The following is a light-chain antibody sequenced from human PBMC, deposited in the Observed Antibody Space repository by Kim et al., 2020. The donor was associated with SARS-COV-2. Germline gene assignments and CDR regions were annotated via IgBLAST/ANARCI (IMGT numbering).Light chain of an antibody. CDR2: WAS. J-gene: IGKJ2*01. CDR3: KQYYSTPPT. CDR1: QSVLYSSNNKNY. Sequence: DIVMTQSPDSLAVSLGERATINCKSSQSVLYSSNNKNYLAWYQQKPGQPPKLLIYWASTRESGVPDRFSGSGSGTDFTLTISSLQAEDVAVYYCKQYYSTPPTFGQGTKLEI. V-gene: IGKV4-1*01.